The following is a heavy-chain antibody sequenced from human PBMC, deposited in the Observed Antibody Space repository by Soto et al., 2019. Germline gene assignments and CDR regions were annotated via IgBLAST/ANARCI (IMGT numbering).Heavy chain of an antibody. Sequence: PSETLSLTCAVYVGSFSNYYWSWIRQSPSKGLEWIGEVNHSGSTNYNPSLKSRVTISADTSKNQFSLKLTSVTAADTAVYYCARSGPGAAQGYSSSSDYWGRGTLVTVSS. V-gene: IGHV4-34*01. CDR1: VGSFSNYY. J-gene: IGHJ4*02. CDR2: VNHSGST. D-gene: IGHD6-6*01. CDR3: ARSGPGAAQGYSSSSDY.